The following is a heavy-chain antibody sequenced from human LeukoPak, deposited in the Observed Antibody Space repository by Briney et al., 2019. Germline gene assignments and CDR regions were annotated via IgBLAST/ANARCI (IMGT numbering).Heavy chain of an antibody. CDR3: AGGYCSGGSCYLDAFDI. CDR1: GGSISSYY. J-gene: IGHJ3*02. V-gene: IGHV4-59*01. CDR2: NYYSGST. D-gene: IGHD2-15*01. Sequence: PSETLSLTCAVYGGSISSYYWSWIRQPPGKGLEWIGYNYYSGSTNYNPSLKSRVTISVDTSKNQFSLKLSSVTAADTAVYYCAGGYCSGGSCYLDAFDIWGQGTMVTVSS.